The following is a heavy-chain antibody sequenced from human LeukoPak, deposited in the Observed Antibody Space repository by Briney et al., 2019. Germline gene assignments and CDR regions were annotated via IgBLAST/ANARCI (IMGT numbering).Heavy chain of an antibody. Sequence: ASVKVSCEASGYTFTGYYMHWVRQAPGQGLEWMGWINPNSGGTNYAQKFQGRVTMTRDTSISTAYMELSRLRSDDTAVYYCARVRRDTLRYYYYYMDVWGKGTTVTVSS. CDR3: ARVRRDTLRYYYYYMDV. CDR2: INPNSGGT. V-gene: IGHV1-2*02. D-gene: IGHD4-17*01. J-gene: IGHJ6*03. CDR1: GYTFTGYY.